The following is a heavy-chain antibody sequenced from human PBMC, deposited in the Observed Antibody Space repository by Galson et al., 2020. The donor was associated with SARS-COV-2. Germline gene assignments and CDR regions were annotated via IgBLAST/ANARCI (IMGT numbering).Heavy chain of an antibody. J-gene: IGHJ3*02. D-gene: IGHD5-12*01. CDR2: VSHDGRDD. Sequence: GESLKISCAASGFIYRHYGMHWVRQSPSKGLEWVATVSHDGRDDYYADSVRGRFTISKDNSKNTHYLQMNSLRPEDTAIYYCARWIYDALDIWGRGTMVTVSS. CDR1: GFIYRHYG. V-gene: IGHV3-30*03. CDR3: ARWIYDALDI.